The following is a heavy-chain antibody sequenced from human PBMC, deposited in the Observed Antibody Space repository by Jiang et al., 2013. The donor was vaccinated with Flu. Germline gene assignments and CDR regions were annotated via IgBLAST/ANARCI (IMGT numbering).Heavy chain of an antibody. Sequence: GWIHPNTGDTKYAENFQGRVTLTSDTSTSTAYMDLSSLRSDDTAVYYCAGRTGGTWNDAFDIWGQGTMVTVSS. V-gene: IGHV1-2*02. J-gene: IGHJ3*02. D-gene: IGHD2-15*01. CDR2: IHPNTGDT. CDR3: AGRTGGTWNDAFDI.